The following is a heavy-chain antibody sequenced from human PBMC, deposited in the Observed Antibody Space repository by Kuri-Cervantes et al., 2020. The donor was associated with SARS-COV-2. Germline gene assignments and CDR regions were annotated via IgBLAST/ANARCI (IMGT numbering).Heavy chain of an antibody. Sequence: GSLRLSCTVSGGFISSSSYYWGWIRQPPGKGLEWIGSIYYSGSTYYNPSLKSRATISVDTSKNQFSLKLSSVTAADAAVYYCAREVYGDYAYDYWGQGTLVTVSS. CDR1: GGFISSSSYY. CDR2: IYYSGST. V-gene: IGHV4-39*07. J-gene: IGHJ4*02. CDR3: AREVYGDYAYDY. D-gene: IGHD4-17*01.